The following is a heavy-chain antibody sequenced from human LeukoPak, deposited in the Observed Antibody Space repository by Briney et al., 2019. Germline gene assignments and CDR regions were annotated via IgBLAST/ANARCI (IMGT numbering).Heavy chain of an antibody. Sequence: PGGSLRLSCAASGFTFSSYVMNWVRQAPGKGLEWVAVISYAGTNKYYADSVKGRFTISRDNSKNTLYLQMNSLRAEDTAVYYCARDGELRYFGGYFDYWGQGTLVTVSS. CDR1: GFTFSSYV. J-gene: IGHJ4*02. CDR2: ISYAGTNK. CDR3: ARDGELRYFGGYFDY. V-gene: IGHV3-30*04. D-gene: IGHD3-9*01.